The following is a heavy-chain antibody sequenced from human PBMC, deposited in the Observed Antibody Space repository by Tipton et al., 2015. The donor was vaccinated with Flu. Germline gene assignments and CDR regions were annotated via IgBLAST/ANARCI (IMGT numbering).Heavy chain of an antibody. J-gene: IGHJ5*02. CDR3: ARTHGPFNWFDP. CDR1: GGSIRSSTDY. Sequence: LRLSCTVSGGSIRSSTDYWGWIRQPPWKGLEWIGTIYYGGSTYYNPSLTSRVTISLDTSKNHFSLRLSSVTAADTAIYYCARTHGPFNWFDPWGQGTLVTVSS. D-gene: IGHD5-24*01. CDR2: IYYGGST. V-gene: IGHV4-39*02.